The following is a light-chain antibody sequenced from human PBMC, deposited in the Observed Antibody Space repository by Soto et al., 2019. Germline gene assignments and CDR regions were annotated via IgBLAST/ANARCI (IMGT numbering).Light chain of an antibody. CDR3: QQYDNWPPIT. CDR2: DAS. CDR1: QSISSY. V-gene: IGKV3-11*01. J-gene: IGKJ5*01. Sequence: EVLLTQSPDTLSLPPGERATLSCRASQSISSYLAWYQQKPGQAPRLLIYDASSRATGIPARFSGSGSGTDFTLTISSLEPEDFAVYYCQQYDNWPPITFGQGTRLEI.